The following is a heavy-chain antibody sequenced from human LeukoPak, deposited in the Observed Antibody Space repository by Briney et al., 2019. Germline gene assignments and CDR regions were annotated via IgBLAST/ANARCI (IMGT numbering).Heavy chain of an antibody. D-gene: IGHD6-13*01. CDR3: ARVYSSSWPYYYYYGMDV. CDR1: GYTFTSYD. Sequence: ASVKVSCKASGYTFTSYDINWVRQATGQGLEWMGWINTNTGNPTYAQGFTGRFVFSLDTSVSTAYLQISSLKAEDTAVYYCARVYSSSWPYYYYYGMDVWGQGTTVTVSS. CDR2: INTNTGNP. J-gene: IGHJ6*02. V-gene: IGHV7-4-1*02.